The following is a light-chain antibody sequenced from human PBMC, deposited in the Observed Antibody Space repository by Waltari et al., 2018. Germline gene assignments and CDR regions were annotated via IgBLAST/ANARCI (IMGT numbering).Light chain of an antibody. J-gene: IGKJ1*01. Sequence: IQMTQSPSSLSASVGDRVTITCRASQSISSYLNWYQQKPGKAPKRLIYAASSLQSGVPSRFSGSGSGTDFTLTISSLQPEDFATYYCQQSYSSPPTFGQGTKVGLK. CDR2: AAS. CDR1: QSISSY. V-gene: IGKV1-39*01. CDR3: QQSYSSPPT.